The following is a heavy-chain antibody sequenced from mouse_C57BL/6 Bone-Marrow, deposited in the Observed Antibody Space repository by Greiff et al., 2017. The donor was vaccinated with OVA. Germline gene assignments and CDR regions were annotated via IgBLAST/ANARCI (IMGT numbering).Heavy chain of an antibody. CDR2: ISYSGST. CDR3: SRWGYYGSSYYFDY. V-gene: IGHV3-8*01. CDR1: GYSITSDY. Sequence: VQLKESGPGLAKPSQTLSLTCSVTGYSITSDYWNWLRKFPGNKLEYMGYISYSGSTYYNPSLKSRISITRDTSKNQYYLQLNSVTTEDTATYYCSRWGYYGSSYYFDYWGQVTTLTVSS. D-gene: IGHD1-1*01. J-gene: IGHJ2*01.